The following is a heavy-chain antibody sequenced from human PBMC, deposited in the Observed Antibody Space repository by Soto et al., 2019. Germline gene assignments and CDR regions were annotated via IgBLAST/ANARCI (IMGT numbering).Heavy chain of an antibody. Sequence: IGYIYHSGSTYYNPSLKSRVTISVDRSKNQFSLKLSSVTAADTAVYYCARVPDVWGQGTTVTVSS. CDR3: ARVPDV. V-gene: IGHV4-30-2*01. J-gene: IGHJ6*02. CDR2: IYHSGST.